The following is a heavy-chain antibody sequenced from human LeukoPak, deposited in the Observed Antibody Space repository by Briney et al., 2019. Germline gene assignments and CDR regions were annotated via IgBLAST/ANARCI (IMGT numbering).Heavy chain of an antibody. CDR3: AIPPTTVTVAY. CDR1: GFTFISCA. Sequence: GGSXRXXCAASGFTFISCAMSWVRQAPGKGLEWVSAISGSGGNTYYADSVKGRFTISRDNSKNTLYLQMNSLRAEDTAVYYCAIPPTTVTVAYWGQGALVTVSS. J-gene: IGHJ4*02. D-gene: IGHD4-17*01. CDR2: ISGSGGNT. V-gene: IGHV3-23*01.